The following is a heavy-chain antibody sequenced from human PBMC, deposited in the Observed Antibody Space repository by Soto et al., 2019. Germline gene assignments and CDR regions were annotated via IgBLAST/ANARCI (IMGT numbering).Heavy chain of an antibody. CDR1: GGSISSYY. Sequence: SETLALTCTVYGGSISSYYWSWIRQPPGKGLEWIGYIYYSGSTNYNPSLKSRVTISVDTSKNQFSLKLSSVTAADTAVYYCARQDYYDSSGDWFDPWGQGTLVTVSS. CDR3: ARQDYYDSSGDWFDP. CDR2: IYYSGST. V-gene: IGHV4-59*01. D-gene: IGHD3-22*01. J-gene: IGHJ5*02.